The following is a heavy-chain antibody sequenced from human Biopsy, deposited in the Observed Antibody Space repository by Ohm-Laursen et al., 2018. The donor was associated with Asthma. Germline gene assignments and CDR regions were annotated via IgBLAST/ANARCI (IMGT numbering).Heavy chain of an antibody. J-gene: IGHJ4*02. D-gene: IGHD3-22*01. CDR1: GFTVSRDH. CDR3: ARGDSSNWSHYYFDY. CDR2: IYSGGTS. V-gene: IGHV3-53*01. Sequence: PRLSCTAPGFTVSRDHMFWVRQAPGKGLEWVSVIYSGGTSHTADSVRGRFTISRDYSKNTLYLQMHSLRAEDTAVYYCARGDSSNWSHYYFDYWGQGTLVIVSA.